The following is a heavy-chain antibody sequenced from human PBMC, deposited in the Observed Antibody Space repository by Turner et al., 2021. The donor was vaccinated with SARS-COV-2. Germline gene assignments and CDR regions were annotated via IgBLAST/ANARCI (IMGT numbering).Heavy chain of an antibody. Sequence: QVQLMESGGGVVQPGRSLRLSCAASGFAFSNYRIHWVRQARGKGLEWVAAMSPDETNKYYADSVKGRFTISRDNSKNTLFLQMNSLRPEDTAVYYCAREGQWLVRTFDIWGQGTLVTVSS. CDR2: MSPDETNK. CDR3: AREGQWLVRTFDI. D-gene: IGHD6-19*01. CDR1: GFAFSNYR. V-gene: IGHV3-30-3*01. J-gene: IGHJ3*02.